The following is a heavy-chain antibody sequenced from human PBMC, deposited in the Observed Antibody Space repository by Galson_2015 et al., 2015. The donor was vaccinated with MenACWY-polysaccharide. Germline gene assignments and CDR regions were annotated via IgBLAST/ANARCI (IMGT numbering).Heavy chain of an antibody. D-gene: IGHD2-21*01. J-gene: IGHJ4*02. CDR1: GYTFTSHH. Sequence: SVKVSCKASGYTFTSHHMHWVRQAPGQGLEWMGWINAGTGNTKYSQNFQGRVTITSDTSASTAYMELSGLRSEDTAVYYCARLDCGSDGWFLIDDWGQGPLVTVSS. CDR2: INAGTGNT. V-gene: IGHV1-3*01. CDR3: ARLDCGSDGWFLIDD.